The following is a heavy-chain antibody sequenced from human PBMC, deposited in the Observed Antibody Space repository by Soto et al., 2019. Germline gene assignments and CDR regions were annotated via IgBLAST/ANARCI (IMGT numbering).Heavy chain of an antibody. CDR2: IWYDGSNK. V-gene: IGHV3-33*01. J-gene: IGHJ6*02. CDR3: ARDRNWYYYDSSGYYPPPDYGMDV. D-gene: IGHD3-22*01. Sequence: GGSTSLPCSEAGFAVRGYSMHWARQAPSKGLEWVAVIWYDGSNKYYADSVKGRFTISRDNSKNTLYLQMNSLRAEDTAVYYCARDRNWYYYDSSGYYPPPDYGMDVWGQVTTANVSS. CDR1: GFAVRGYS.